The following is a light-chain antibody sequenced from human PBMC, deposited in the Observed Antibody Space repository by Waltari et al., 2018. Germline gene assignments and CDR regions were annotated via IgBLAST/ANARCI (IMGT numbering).Light chain of an antibody. CDR3: SAYTSRGTLK. CDR2: DLT. J-gene: IGLJ2*01. V-gene: IGLV2-14*03. Sequence: QSALTQPASVSGSPGQSITISCTGTSDDIGAYSYVTWYHQRPGKVPKLIIYDLTERPLGVSNRFSGSKSGSTASLTVSGLQAEDEGLFYCSAYTSRGTLKFGGGTRVTVL. CDR1: SDDIGAYSY.